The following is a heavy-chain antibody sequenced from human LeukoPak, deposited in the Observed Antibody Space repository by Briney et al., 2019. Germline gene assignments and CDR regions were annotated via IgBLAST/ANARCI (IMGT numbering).Heavy chain of an antibody. D-gene: IGHD3-10*02. CDR2: ISGSGGST. V-gene: IGHV3-23*01. Sequence: GGSLRLSCAASGFTFDDYGMSWVRQAPGKGLEWVSAISGSGGSTYYADSVKGRFTISRDNAKNSLYLQMNSLRAEDTAVYYCAELGITMIGGVWGKGTTVTISS. CDR3: AELGITMIGGV. CDR1: GFTFDDYG. J-gene: IGHJ6*04.